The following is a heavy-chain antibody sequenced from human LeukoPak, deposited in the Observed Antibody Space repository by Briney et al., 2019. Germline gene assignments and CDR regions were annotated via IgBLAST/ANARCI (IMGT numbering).Heavy chain of an antibody. Sequence: GGSLRLSCAASGFTFSSYSMSWVRQAPGKGLEWVTSITTSSTYISYADSVKGRFTISRDNAKNSLYLQMNSLRAEDTAVYYCARGKYSSGWFDYWGQGTLVTVSS. CDR3: ARGKYSSGWFDY. CDR2: ITTSSTYI. V-gene: IGHV3-21*01. D-gene: IGHD6-19*01. CDR1: GFTFSSYS. J-gene: IGHJ4*02.